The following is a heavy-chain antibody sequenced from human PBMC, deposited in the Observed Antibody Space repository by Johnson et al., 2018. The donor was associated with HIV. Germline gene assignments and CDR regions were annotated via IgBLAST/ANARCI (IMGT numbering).Heavy chain of an antibody. D-gene: IGHD6-19*01. Sequence: VQLVESGGGLVQPGGSLRLSCAASGFTFSGYWMSWVRQAPGKGLEWVANIKQDGSNKYYADSVKGRFTISRDNSKNTLYLQMNSLRAEDTAVYYCAKDLEEGQQWLIGAFDIWGQGTMVTVSS. CDR2: IKQDGSNK. CDR1: GFTFSGYW. CDR3: AKDLEEGQQWLIGAFDI. V-gene: IGHV3-7*01. J-gene: IGHJ3*02.